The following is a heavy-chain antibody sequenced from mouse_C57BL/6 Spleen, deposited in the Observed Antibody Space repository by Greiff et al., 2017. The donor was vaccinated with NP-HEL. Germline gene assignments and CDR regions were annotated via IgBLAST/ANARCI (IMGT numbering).Heavy chain of an antibody. CDR2: ISSGGSYT. J-gene: IGHJ2*01. D-gene: IGHD1-1*01. Sequence: EVQRVESGGDLVKPGGSLKLSCAASGFTFSSYGMSWVRQTPDKRLEWVATISSGGSYTYYTDSVKGRFTISRDNAKYTLYLQMSSLKSEDTAMYYCARHTDYSFDYWGQGTTLTVSS. V-gene: IGHV5-6*01. CDR3: ARHTDYSFDY. CDR1: GFTFSSYG.